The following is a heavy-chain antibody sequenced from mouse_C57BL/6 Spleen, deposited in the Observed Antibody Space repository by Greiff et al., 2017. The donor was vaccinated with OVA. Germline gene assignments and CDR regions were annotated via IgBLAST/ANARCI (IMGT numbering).Heavy chain of an antibody. J-gene: IGHJ3*01. V-gene: IGHV1-54*01. Sequence: VMLVESGAELVRPGTSVKVSCKASGYAFTNYLIEWVKQRPGQGLEWIGVINPGSGGTNYNEKFKGKATLTADKSSSTAYMQLSSLTSEDSAVYFCAKNQYGYDEGFAYWGQGTLVTVSA. CDR2: INPGSGGT. CDR1: GYAFTNYL. D-gene: IGHD2-2*01. CDR3: AKNQYGYDEGFAY.